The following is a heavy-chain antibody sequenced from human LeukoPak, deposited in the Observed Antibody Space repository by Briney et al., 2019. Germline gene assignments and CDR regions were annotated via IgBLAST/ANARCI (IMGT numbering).Heavy chain of an antibody. CDR3: ARERSDSSAYYYGYYYYYMDV. CDR2: IYYSGST. CDR1: GGSISSSSYY. Sequence: SETLSLTCTVSGGSISSSSYYWGWIRQPPGKGLEWIGSIYYSGSTYYNPSLKSRVTISVDTSKNQFSLKLSSVTAADTAVYYCARERSDSSAYYYGYYYYYMDVRGKGTTVTVSS. V-gene: IGHV4-39*07. D-gene: IGHD3-22*01. J-gene: IGHJ6*03.